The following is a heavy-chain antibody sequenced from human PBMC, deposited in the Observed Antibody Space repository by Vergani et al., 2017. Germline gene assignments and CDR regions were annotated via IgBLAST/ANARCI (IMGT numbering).Heavy chain of an antibody. Sequence: EVQLVESGGGIVKPGGSLRLSCVASGFSFRNAWMNWVRRTPGKGLEWVGRIKSTFDRGTTDYAAAVKGRFTISRDDSKNTLFLQMNGLKTEDIGVYYCTTYPQYCGDCSCYWLRDHHYYGMDVWGQGTTVTVSS. J-gene: IGHJ6*02. CDR3: TTYPQYCGDCSCYWLRDHHYYGMDV. CDR1: GFSFRNAW. CDR2: IKSTFDRGTT. D-gene: IGHD2-21*01. V-gene: IGHV3-15*07.